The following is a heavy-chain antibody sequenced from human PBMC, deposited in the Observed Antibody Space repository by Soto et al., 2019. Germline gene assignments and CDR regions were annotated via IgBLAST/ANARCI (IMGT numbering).Heavy chain of an antibody. CDR3: ARGDSYYGSGGSRKWFDF. V-gene: IGHV4-34*01. Sequence: SETLSLTCAGYGGSFSGYYWTWIRQPPGKGLELIGEINHSGSTNYNPALKSRVTISIDTSKNQFSLKLSSVTAADPAVYYCARGDSYYGSGGSRKWFDFWGQGALVIVSS. CDR2: INHSGST. CDR1: GGSFSGYY. J-gene: IGHJ5*01. D-gene: IGHD3-10*01.